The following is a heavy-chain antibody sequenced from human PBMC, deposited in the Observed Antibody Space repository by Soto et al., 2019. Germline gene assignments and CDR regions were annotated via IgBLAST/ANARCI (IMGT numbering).Heavy chain of an antibody. J-gene: IGHJ4*02. Sequence: GGSLRLSCAASGFTFSSYWMSWVRQAPGKGLEWVANIKQDGGSKYYVDSVKGRFTISRDNSKNTLYLQMNSLRAEDTAVYYCAKSDPAPTTVAIHWGQGTLVTVSS. CDR3: AKSDPAPTTVAIH. CDR1: GFTFSSYW. V-gene: IGHV3-7*03. CDR2: IKQDGGSK. D-gene: IGHD4-17*01.